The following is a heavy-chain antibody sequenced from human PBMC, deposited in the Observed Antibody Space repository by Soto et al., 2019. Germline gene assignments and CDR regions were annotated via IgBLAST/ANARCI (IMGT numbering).Heavy chain of an antibody. CDR2: IYYSGSP. V-gene: IGHV4-39*01. D-gene: IGHD2-15*01. J-gene: IGHJ5*02. CDR3: ASRVVAATRIFWFDP. Sequence: SETLSLTCTVSGGSISSSTYYWGWIRQPPGKVLEWIGTIYYSGSPYYKPSLKSRVTISVDTSKNQLSLKLNSVTAADTAVYIFASRVVAATRIFWFDPWGQGTLVTVSS. CDR1: GGSISSSTYY.